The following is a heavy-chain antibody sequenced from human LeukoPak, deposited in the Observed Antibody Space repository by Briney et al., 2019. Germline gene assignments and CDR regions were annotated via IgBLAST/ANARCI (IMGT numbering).Heavy chain of an antibody. CDR1: GFTFSSYA. D-gene: IGHD3-3*01. CDR2: ITYDGSNK. Sequence: GGSLRLSCAASGFTFSSYAMHWVRQAPGKGLEWVAVITYDGSNKYYADSVKGRFTISRDNSKNTLYLQMNSLRAEDTAVDYCAREGSYDFWSGYYYYYYYYMDVWGKGTTVTVSS. CDR3: AREGSYDFWSGYYYYYYYYMDV. J-gene: IGHJ6*03. V-gene: IGHV3-30*04.